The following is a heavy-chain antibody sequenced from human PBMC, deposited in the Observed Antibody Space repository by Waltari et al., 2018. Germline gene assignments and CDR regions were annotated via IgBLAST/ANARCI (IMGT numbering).Heavy chain of an antibody. CDR2: IWYDGSNK. CDR3: AKSRGAVATYYFDY. J-gene: IGHJ4*02. V-gene: IGHV3-33*06. D-gene: IGHD6-19*01. CDR1: GFTFSSNG. Sequence: QVQLVESGGGVVQPGRSLRLSCAASGFTFSSNGMHWVRQAPGKGLEWVAVIWYDGSNKYYADSVKGRFTISRDNSKNTLYLQMNSLRAEDTAVYYCAKSRGAVATYYFDYWGQGTLVTVSS.